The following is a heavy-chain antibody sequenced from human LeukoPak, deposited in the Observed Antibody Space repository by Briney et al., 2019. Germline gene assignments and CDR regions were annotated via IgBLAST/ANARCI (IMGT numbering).Heavy chain of an antibody. V-gene: IGHV1-18*01. Sequence: ASVKVSCKASGYTFNTYGITWVRQAPGQGLEWMGWISGYNGKTKYAQKLQDRVTMTTDTSTTTAYMELRSLTSDDTAVYYCARDFPRDDSSGYDVWGQGTLVTVSS. CDR3: ARDFPRDDSSGYDV. J-gene: IGHJ4*02. CDR2: ISGYNGKT. CDR1: GYTFNTYG. D-gene: IGHD3-22*01.